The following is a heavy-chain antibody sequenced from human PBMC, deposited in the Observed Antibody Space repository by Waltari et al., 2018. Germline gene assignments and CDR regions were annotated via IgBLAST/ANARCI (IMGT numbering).Heavy chain of an antibody. CDR1: GFTVRSYG. J-gene: IGHJ4*02. CDR2: ISYDGSNK. Sequence: QVQLVESGGGVVQHGRSLGLSCADSGFTVRSYGITWVRQAPGKGLEWVAVISYDGSNKYYADSVKGRFTISRDNSKNTLYLQMNSLRAEDTAVYYCANGRWLQILDYWGQGTLVTVSS. D-gene: IGHD5-12*01. CDR3: ANGRWLQILDY. V-gene: IGHV3-30*18.